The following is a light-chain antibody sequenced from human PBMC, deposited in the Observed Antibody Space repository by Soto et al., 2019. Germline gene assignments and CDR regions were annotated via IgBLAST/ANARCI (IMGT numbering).Light chain of an antibody. J-gene: IGKJ3*01. V-gene: IGKV1-39*01. CDR3: PPSYRISFT. CDR2: AAS. Sequence: DIQMTQSPSSLSASVGDRVTITCRASQSISSYLNWYQQNPGTAPKLLIYAASSLQSGVPSRFSGRGSGTDFTRTISRLQPEDCATYYCPPSYRISFTFGPGTQVDIK. CDR1: QSISSY.